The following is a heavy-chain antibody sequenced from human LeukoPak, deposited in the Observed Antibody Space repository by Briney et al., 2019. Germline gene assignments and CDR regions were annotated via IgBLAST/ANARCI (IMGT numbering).Heavy chain of an antibody. J-gene: IGHJ4*02. CDR2: FSDSGDIT. V-gene: IGHV3-23*01. CDR1: GFSFSSYA. CDR3: AEGGYDQDFDY. Sequence: PGGSLRLSCAASGFSFSSYAMSWVRQAPGKGLEWVSAFSDSGDITYYRDSVKGRFTVSRDNSKNTLYLQMNSLRAEDTAVYYCAEGGYDQDFDYWGQGALVTVSS. D-gene: IGHD5-12*01.